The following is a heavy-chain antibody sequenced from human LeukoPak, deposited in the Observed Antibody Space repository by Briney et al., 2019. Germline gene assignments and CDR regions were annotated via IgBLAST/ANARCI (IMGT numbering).Heavy chain of an antibody. CDR1: GLTFSSYA. V-gene: IGHV3-23*01. D-gene: IGHD6-6*01. J-gene: IGHJ4*02. CDR2: ISGSGGST. Sequence: GGSLRLSCAASGLTFSSYAMSWVRQSPGKGVEWVSAISGSGGSTYYADSVKGRFTISRDNSKNTLYLQMNSVRAEDTAVYYCAKEAYSSSSPFDYWGQGTLVTVSS. CDR3: AKEAYSSSSPFDY.